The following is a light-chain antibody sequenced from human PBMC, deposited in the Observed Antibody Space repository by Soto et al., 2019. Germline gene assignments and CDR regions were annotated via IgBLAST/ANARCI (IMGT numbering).Light chain of an antibody. CDR1: SSDVGAYDY. Sequence: QSALTQPPSASGAPGQSVTISCTGTSSDVGAYDYVSWYQQESGKAPKLLLYEVTKRPSGVPDRFSGSKSGTTASLTVSGLQAEDEADYYCSSYAGINNGIFGAGTKVTVL. J-gene: IGLJ1*01. CDR3: SSYAGINNGI. CDR2: EVT. V-gene: IGLV2-8*01.